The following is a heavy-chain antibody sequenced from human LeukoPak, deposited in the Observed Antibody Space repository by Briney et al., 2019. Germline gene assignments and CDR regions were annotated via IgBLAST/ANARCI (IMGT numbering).Heavy chain of an antibody. CDR1: GFTVSSNY. V-gene: IGHV3-53*01. Sequence: GGSLRLSCAASGFTVSSNYMSWVRQAPGKGLEGVSVIYSGGSTYYADSVKGRFTISRDNSKNTLYLQMNSLRAEDTAVYYCARGGTIDEYSSSSGGYFDYWGQGTLVTVSS. D-gene: IGHD6-6*01. J-gene: IGHJ4*02. CDR3: ARGGTIDEYSSSSGGYFDY. CDR2: IYSGGST.